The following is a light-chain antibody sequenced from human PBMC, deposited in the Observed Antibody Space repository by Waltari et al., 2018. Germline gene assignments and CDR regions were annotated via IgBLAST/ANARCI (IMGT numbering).Light chain of an antibody. CDR1: QSILSKNENF. CDR2: GAS. V-gene: IGKV4-1*01. CDR3: HQYHSSPLT. Sequence: DIVMTQSPDSLAVSLGERATLTCRSSQSILSKNENFMAWYQKNPGQPPNLLMFGASTRQSGVPDRFSGSGSGADFTLTISSLQAEDVAVYYCHQYHSSPLTFGGGTKVEIK. J-gene: IGKJ4*01.